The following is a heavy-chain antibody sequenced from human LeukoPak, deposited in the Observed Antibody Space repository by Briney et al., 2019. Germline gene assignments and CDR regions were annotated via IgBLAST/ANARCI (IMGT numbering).Heavy chain of an antibody. CDR1: GGSISSYY. V-gene: IGHV4-59*01. J-gene: IGHJ3*02. CDR2: IYYSGST. CDR3: AKGRVVGALDAFDI. Sequence: SETLSLTCTVSGGSISSYYWSWIRQPPGKGLEWIGYIYYSGSTNYNPSLKSRVTISVDTSQNQFSLKLSSVAAADTAVYYCAKGRVVGALDAFDIWGQGTMVTVSS. D-gene: IGHD1-26*01.